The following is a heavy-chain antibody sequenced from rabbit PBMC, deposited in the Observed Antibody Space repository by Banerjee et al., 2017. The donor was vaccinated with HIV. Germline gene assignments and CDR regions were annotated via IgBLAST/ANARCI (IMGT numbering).Heavy chain of an antibody. CDR1: GFSFSSSYY. CDR3: ARSAYYVGYGYGL. V-gene: IGHV1S40*01. J-gene: IGHJ4*01. CDR2: IYAGSSGST. D-gene: IGHD6-1*01. Sequence: QSLEESGGDLVKPGASLTLTCTASGFSFSSSYYMCWVRQAPGKGLEWIACIYAGSSGSTYYASWAKGRFTISKTSSTTVTLQMTSLTAADTATYFCARSAYYVGYGYGLWGPGTLVTVS.